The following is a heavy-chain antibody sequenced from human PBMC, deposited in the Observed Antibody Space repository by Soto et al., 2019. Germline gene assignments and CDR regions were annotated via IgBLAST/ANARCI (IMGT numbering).Heavy chain of an antibody. CDR2: IILIFGTA. J-gene: IGHJ5*02. D-gene: IGHD2-2*01. CDR1: GGTFSSYA. Sequence: ASVKVSCKASGGTFSSYAISWVRQAPGQGLEWMGGIILIFGTANYAQKFQGRVTITADESTSTAYMELSSLRSEDTAVYYCASGYCSSTSCYAKRNRFDPWGQGTLVTVSS. CDR3: ASGYCSSTSCYAKRNRFDP. V-gene: IGHV1-69*13.